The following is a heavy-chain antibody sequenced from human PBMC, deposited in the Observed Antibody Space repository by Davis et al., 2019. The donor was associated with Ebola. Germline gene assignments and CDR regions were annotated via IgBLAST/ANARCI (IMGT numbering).Heavy chain of an antibody. CDR2: IYTSGST. J-gene: IGHJ6*02. CDR1: GGSISSYY. V-gene: IGHV4-4*07. Sequence: PSETLSLTCTVSGGSISSYYWSWIRQPAGKGLEWIGRIYTSGSTNYNPSLKSRVTMSVDTSKNQFSLKLSSVTAADTAVYYCARVGDYDYVWGSYRSPYYYYYGMDVWGQGTTVTVSS. CDR3: ARVGDYDYVWGSYRSPYYYYYGMDV. D-gene: IGHD3-16*02.